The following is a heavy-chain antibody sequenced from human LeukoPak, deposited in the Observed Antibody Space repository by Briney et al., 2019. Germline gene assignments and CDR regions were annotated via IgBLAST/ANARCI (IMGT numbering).Heavy chain of an antibody. V-gene: IGHV4-4*02. CDR1: GGSISSSNW. Sequence: PSGTLSLTCAVSGGSISSSNWWSWVRPPPGKGLEWIGEIYHSGSTNYNPSLKSRVTISVDKSKNQFSLKLSSVTAADTAVYYCARRGKTPMATITPFDYWGQGTLVTVSS. J-gene: IGHJ4*02. D-gene: IGHD5-24*01. CDR3: ARRGKTPMATITPFDY. CDR2: IYHSGST.